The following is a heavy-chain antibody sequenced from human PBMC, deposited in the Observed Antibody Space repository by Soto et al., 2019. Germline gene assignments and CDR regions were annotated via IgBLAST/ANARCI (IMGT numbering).Heavy chain of an antibody. CDR3: ARDFYSLAYYFDP. Sequence: QVQLVQSEAEVKKPGASVKVSCEASGYTFINHGISWVRQAPGQGLEWMGWVSGSNGNTKYAQKFQGRVTMTTETSTSTAHMELLNLRSDDTAVYFCARDFYSLAYYFDPWGQGTLVTVSS. J-gene: IGHJ4*02. CDR1: GYTFINHG. V-gene: IGHV1-18*04. CDR2: VSGSNGNT. D-gene: IGHD2-15*01.